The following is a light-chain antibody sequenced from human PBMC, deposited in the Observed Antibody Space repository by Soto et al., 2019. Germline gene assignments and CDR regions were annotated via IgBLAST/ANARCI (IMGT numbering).Light chain of an antibody. V-gene: IGKV3-20*01. J-gene: IGKJ2*01. CDR2: DSS. CDR1: QSVSSNY. CDR3: QQYGSSPHT. Sequence: EIVFTQSPGTLSFSPGERATLSCRASQSVSSNYLAWYQQKPGQAPRLLIYDSSSRATGIPDRFSGSGSGTDFSLTISRLEPEDFAVYYCQQYGSSPHTFGQGTKVDIK.